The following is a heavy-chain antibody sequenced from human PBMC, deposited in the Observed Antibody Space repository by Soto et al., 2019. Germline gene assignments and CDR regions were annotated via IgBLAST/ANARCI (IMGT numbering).Heavy chain of an antibody. CDR1: GYSISSGYY. CDR2: IYHSGST. J-gene: IGHJ5*02. CDR3: ARAYYDSSGYRTRGWFDP. V-gene: IGHV4-38-2*01. D-gene: IGHD3-22*01. Sequence: PSETLSLTCAVSGYSISSGYYWGRIRQPPGKGLEWIGSIYHSGSTYYNPSLKSRVTISVDTSKNQFSLKLSSVTAADTAVYYCARAYYDSSGYRTRGWFDPWGQGTLVTVSS.